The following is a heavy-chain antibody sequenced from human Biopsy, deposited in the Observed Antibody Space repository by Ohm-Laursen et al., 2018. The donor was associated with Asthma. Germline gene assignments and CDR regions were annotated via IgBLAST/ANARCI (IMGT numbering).Heavy chain of an antibody. Sequence: SLRLSCAASGFAVSRDHMYWVRQAPGKGLEWVSVIYSGGTSHTADSVRGRFTISRDYSKNTLYLQMHSLRAEDTAVYYCARGDSSNWSHYYFDYWGQGTLVTVSS. J-gene: IGHJ4*02. V-gene: IGHV3-53*01. CDR3: ARGDSSNWSHYYFDY. D-gene: IGHD3-22*01. CDR1: GFAVSRDH. CDR2: IYSGGTS.